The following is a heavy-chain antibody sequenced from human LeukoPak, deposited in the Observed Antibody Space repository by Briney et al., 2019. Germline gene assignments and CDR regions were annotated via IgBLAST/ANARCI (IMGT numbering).Heavy chain of an antibody. CDR3: SRESGAFCPFGY. CDR2: IYYSGST. V-gene: IGHV4-39*02. D-gene: IGHD1-26*01. Sequence: SETLSLTCTVSGGSISSSSYYWGWIRQPPGKGLEWIGSIYYSGSTYYNPSLKSRVTISVDTSKNQFSLKLSSVTAADTAVYYCSRESGAFCPFGYWGQGTLVIVPP. CDR1: GGSISSSSYY. J-gene: IGHJ4*02.